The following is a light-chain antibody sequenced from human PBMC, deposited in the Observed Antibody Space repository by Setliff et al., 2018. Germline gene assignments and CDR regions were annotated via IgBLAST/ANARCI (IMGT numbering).Light chain of an antibody. CDR2: EVN. J-gene: IGLJ1*01. CDR3: SSYAGSRNFYV. V-gene: IGLV2-8*01. Sequence: LAQPPSASGSPGQSVTISCTGTSSDIGGYNYVSWYQQHPGKAPKLMIYEVNKRPSGVPDRFSGSKSGNTASLTVSGLQAEDEADYYCSSYAGSRNFYVFGTGTKV. CDR1: SSDIGGYNY.